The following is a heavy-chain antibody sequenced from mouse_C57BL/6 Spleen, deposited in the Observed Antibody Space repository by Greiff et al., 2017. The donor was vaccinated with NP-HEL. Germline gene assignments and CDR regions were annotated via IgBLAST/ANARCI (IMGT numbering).Heavy chain of an antibody. CDR2: INPYNGGT. CDR1: GYTFTDYY. J-gene: IGHJ4*01. V-gene: IGHV1-19*01. Sequence: VQLQQSGPVLVKPGASVKMSCKASGYTFTDYYMNWVKQSHGKSLEWIGVINPYNGGTSYNKKFKGKATLTVDKSSSTAYMELNSLTSEDSAVYYCARRIYDGYYDAMDYWGQGTSVTVSS. CDR3: ARRIYDGYYDAMDY. D-gene: IGHD2-3*01.